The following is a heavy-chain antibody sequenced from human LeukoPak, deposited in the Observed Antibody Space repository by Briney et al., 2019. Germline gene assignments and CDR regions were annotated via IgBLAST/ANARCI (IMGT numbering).Heavy chain of an antibody. CDR1: GGSISNYY. V-gene: IGHV4-59*01. Sequence: SETLSLTCIVSGGSISNYYRSWIRQPPGKGLEWIGYIYYSGSTNYNPSLKSRVTISVDTSKNQFSLKLSSVTTADTAVYYCARGFTLFDPWGQGTLVTVSS. CDR3: ARGFTLFDP. D-gene: IGHD2/OR15-2a*01. CDR2: IYYSGST. J-gene: IGHJ5*02.